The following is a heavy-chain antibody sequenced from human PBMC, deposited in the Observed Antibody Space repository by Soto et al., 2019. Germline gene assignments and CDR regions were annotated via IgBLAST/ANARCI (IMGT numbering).Heavy chain of an antibody. D-gene: IGHD2-21*02. V-gene: IGHV3-73*02. CDR2: IRDKANSYAT. Sequence: EVQLVESGGGLVQPGGSLKLSCAASGFTFSGSAMHWVRQASGKGLEWVGRIRDKANSYATAYTASVKGRFTISRDDYKNTAYLQMNSLKTEDTAVYYCTRLYCGGDCDFDSWGQGTLVTVSS. CDR1: GFTFSGSA. CDR3: TRLYCGGDCDFDS. J-gene: IGHJ4*02.